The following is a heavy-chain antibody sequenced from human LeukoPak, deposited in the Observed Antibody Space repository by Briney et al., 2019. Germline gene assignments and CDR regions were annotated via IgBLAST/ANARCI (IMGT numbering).Heavy chain of an antibody. CDR1: GFTVITTY. D-gene: IGHD5-12*01. CDR2: LYTGGNT. V-gene: IGHV3-53*04. Sequence: GGSLRLSCSASGFTVITTYMSWVRQAPGKGLECVSVLYTGGNTYYADSVKGRFTISRHNSENKIFLQMDSLRPEDTAVYYCARGGYNGHDPYYFDAWGQGSLVTV. CDR3: ARGGYNGHDPYYFDA. J-gene: IGHJ4*02.